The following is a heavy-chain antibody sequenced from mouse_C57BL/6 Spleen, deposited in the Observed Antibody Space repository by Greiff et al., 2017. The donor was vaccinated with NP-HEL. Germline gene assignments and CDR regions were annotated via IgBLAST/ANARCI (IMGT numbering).Heavy chain of an antibody. V-gene: IGHV1-18*01. D-gene: IGHD1-1*01. CDR2: INPNNGGT. CDR3: TRRPATVVATRYFDV. J-gene: IGHJ1*03. CDR1: GYTFTDYN. Sequence: VQLQQSGPELVKPGASVKIPCKASGYTFTDYNMDWVKQSHGKSLEWIGDINPNNGGTIYNQKFKGKATLTVDKSSSTAYMELRSLTSYDTAVYYCTRRPATVVATRYFDVWGTGTTVTVSS.